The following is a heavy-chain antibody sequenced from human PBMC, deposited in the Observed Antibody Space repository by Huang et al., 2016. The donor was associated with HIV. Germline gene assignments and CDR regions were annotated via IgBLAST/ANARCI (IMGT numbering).Heavy chain of an antibody. J-gene: IGHJ4*02. CDR2: FIPMFGTP. Sequence: QVQLVQSGAEVKTPGSSVKVSCKASGGTFSKYAISWVRQAPGQGLEWIGGFIPMFGTPNYARKFQGRVTITADDSTSTTDVEVSGLGSEETALYYCARGQLGSYGDYDVLYWGQGTLVTVSS. CDR1: GGTFSKYA. V-gene: IGHV1-69*13. D-gene: IGHD4-17*01. CDR3: ARGQLGSYGDYDVLY.